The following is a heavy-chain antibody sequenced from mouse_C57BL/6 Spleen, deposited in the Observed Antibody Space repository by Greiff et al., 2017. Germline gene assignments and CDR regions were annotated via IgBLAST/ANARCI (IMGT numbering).Heavy chain of an antibody. J-gene: IGHJ2*01. CDR2: IHPNSGST. CDR3: ARSHYYGSREVYYFDY. CDR1: GYTFTSYW. Sequence: QVQLQQPGAELVKPGASVKLSCKASGYTFTSYWMHWVKQRPGQGLEWIGMIHPNSGSTNYNEKFKSKATLTVDKSSSTAYMQLSSLTSEDSAVYYCARSHYYGSREVYYFDYWGQGTTLTVSS. V-gene: IGHV1-64*01. D-gene: IGHD1-1*01.